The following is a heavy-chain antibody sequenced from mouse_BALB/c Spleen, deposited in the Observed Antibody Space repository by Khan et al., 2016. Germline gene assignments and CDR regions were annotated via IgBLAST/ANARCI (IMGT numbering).Heavy chain of an antibody. CDR3: ARTPPADYALDC. CDR1: GYSITSDYV. J-gene: IGHJ4*01. V-gene: IGHV3-2*02. CDR2: ISYSGST. D-gene: IGHD1-2*01. Sequence: EVQLQESGPGLVKPSQSLSLTCTVTGYSITSDYVWYWIRQFPGNKLEWMGYISYSGSTRYYPSLKSRISFTRDTSKNQFFLQLNSVTTEDTAQYYWARTPPADYALDCWGQGTSVTVSS.